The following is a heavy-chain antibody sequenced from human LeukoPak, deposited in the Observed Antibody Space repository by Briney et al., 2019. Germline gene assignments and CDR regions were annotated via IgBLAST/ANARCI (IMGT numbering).Heavy chain of an antibody. CDR3: ARDMGANTYYYGSGTTSPFDY. CDR1: GFTFSSYA. V-gene: IGHV3-64*01. CDR2: ISSNGGST. Sequence: GGSLRLPCAASGFTFSSYAMHWVRQAPGKGLEYVSAISSNGGSTYYANSVKGRFTISRDNSKNTLYLQMNSLRAEDTAVYYCARDMGANTYYYGSGTTSPFDYWGQGTLVTVSS. D-gene: IGHD3-10*01. J-gene: IGHJ4*02.